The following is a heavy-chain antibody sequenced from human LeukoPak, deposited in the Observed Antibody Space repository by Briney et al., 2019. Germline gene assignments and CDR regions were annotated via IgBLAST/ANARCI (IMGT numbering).Heavy chain of an antibody. V-gene: IGHV4-34*01. CDR2: INHSGST. J-gene: IGHJ4*02. D-gene: IGHD6-13*01. CDR3: ARLQWQQLPFDY. Sequence: SETLSLTCAVYGGSFSGYYWSWIRQPPGKALEWIGEINHSGSTNYNPSLKSRVTISVDTSKNQFSLKLSSVTAADTAVYYCARLQWQQLPFDYWGQGTLVTVSS. CDR1: GGSFSGYY.